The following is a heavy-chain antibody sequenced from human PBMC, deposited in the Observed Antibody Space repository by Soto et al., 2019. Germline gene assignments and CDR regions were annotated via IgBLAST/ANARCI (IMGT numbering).Heavy chain of an antibody. D-gene: IGHD2-2*02. CDR3: ARARKIVVVPAAILSGYYYYGMDV. Sequence: QVQLVQSGAEVKKPGSSVKVSCTASGGTFSSYAISWVRQAPGQGLEWMGGIIPIFGTANYAQKFQGRVTITADESTSTAYMELSSLRSEDTAVYYCARARKIVVVPAAILSGYYYYGMDVWGQGTTVTVSS. J-gene: IGHJ6*02. CDR1: GGTFSSYA. CDR2: IIPIFGTA. V-gene: IGHV1-69*01.